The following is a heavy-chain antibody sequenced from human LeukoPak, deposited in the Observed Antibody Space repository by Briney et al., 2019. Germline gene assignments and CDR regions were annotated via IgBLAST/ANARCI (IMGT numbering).Heavy chain of an antibody. D-gene: IGHD3-16*02. J-gene: IGHJ5*02. Sequence: PGGSLRLSCAASGFTFSSYAMSWVRQAPGKGLEWVSAICGSGGSTYYADSVKGRFTISRDNSKNTLYLQMNSLRAEDTAVYYCAKDPGMITFGGVIANNWFDPWGQGTLVTVSS. CDR2: ICGSGGST. CDR1: GFTFSSYA. V-gene: IGHV3-23*01. CDR3: AKDPGMITFGGVIANNWFDP.